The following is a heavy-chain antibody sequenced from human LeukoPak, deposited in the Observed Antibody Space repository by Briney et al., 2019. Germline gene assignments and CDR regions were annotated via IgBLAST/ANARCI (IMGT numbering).Heavy chain of an antibody. CDR2: IWYDGSNK. Sequence: GGSLRLSCVASGFTFSNYGIHWVRQAPGKGLEWVAVIWYDGSNKYYADTVKGRFTISRDTSKNTLYLHMNSLRAEDTAVYYCARDGSHDDFWSGHNYYYYGMDVWGQGTTVTVSS. D-gene: IGHD3-3*01. V-gene: IGHV3-33*01. CDR3: ARDGSHDDFWSGHNYYYYGMDV. CDR1: GFTFSNYG. J-gene: IGHJ6*02.